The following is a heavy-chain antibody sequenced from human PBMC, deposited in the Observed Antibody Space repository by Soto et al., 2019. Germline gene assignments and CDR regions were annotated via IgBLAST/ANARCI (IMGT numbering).Heavy chain of an antibody. Sequence: GGSLRLSCAASGFTFSSYAMSWVRQAPGKGLEWVSAISGSGGSTYYADSVKGRFTISRDNSKNTLYLQMNSLRAEDTAVYYCAPIPEGVVVAANDPDAFDIWGQGTMVTVSS. J-gene: IGHJ3*02. D-gene: IGHD2-15*01. CDR1: GFTFSSYA. CDR2: ISGSGGST. CDR3: APIPEGVVVAANDPDAFDI. V-gene: IGHV3-23*01.